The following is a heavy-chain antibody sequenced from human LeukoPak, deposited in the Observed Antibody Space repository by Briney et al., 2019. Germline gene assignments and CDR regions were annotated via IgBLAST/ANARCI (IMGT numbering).Heavy chain of an antibody. CDR2: INPSGGST. Sequence: RASVTVSCKASGYSFTNYYMHWVRQAPGQGLEWMGMINPSGGSTTYAQKFQGRVTMTRDMSTSTVYMELSSLTSEDTAVYYCARTRGYYFDYWGQGTLVTVSS. CDR3: ARTRGYYFDY. V-gene: IGHV1-46*01. CDR1: GYSFTNYY. J-gene: IGHJ4*02.